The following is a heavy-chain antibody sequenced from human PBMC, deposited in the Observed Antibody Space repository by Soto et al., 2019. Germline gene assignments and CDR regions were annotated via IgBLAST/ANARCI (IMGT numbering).Heavy chain of an antibody. D-gene: IGHD3-16*01. V-gene: IGHV3-33*01. J-gene: IGHJ4*02. CDR3: ERANRRDGHNLAL. CDR2: IWHDGTNK. CDR1: DFTFNLYG. Sequence: XVSLSLSCAASDFTFNLYGMHWVRQAPGKGLEWVAVIWHDGTNKYYADSVKGRFTISRDNSKNTLSLQMNSLRAEDTDVYYCERANRRDGHNLALWGQGTLVTVSS.